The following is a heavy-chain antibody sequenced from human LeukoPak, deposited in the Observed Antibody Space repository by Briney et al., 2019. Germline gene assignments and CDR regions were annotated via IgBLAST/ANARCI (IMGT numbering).Heavy chain of an antibody. CDR1: GFTFDDYA. J-gene: IGHJ3*02. CDR3: AKAWYWGAFDI. Sequence: GGSLRLSCAASGFTFDDYAMHWVRQAPGKGLEGVSGISWNSGSIGYADSVKGRFTISRDNAKNSLYLQMNSLRAEDTALYYCAKAWYWGAFDIWGQGTMVTVSS. V-gene: IGHV3-9*01. CDR2: ISWNSGSI. D-gene: IGHD3-16*01.